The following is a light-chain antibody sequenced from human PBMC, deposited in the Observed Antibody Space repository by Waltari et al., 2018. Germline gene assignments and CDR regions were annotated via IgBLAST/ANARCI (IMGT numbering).Light chain of an antibody. CDR1: SPDFGTSNL. J-gene: IGLJ3*02. CDR2: EDN. V-gene: IGLV2-23*01. CDR3: CSYAGSWV. Sequence: QSALTQPASVSGSRGQSITISCTGTSPDFGTSNLVSWYQQHPGKAPKLMIYEDNIRPSGVSSRFSGSRSSNTASLTISGLQPEDVADYYCCSYAGSWVFGGWTKLTVL.